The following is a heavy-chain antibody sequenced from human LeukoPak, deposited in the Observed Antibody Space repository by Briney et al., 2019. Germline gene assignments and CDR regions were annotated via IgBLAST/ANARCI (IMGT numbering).Heavy chain of an antibody. V-gene: IGHV1-69*01. Sequence: SSVKVSCKASGGTFSSYAISWVRQAPGQGLEWMGGIIPIFGTANYAQKFQGRVTITADESTSTAYMELSSLRSEDTAVYYCASPTSATLSSSRGYYYYYYMDVWGKGTTVTASS. CDR2: IIPIFGTA. CDR3: ASPTSATLSSSRGYYYYYYMDV. CDR1: GGTFSSYA. D-gene: IGHD6-6*01. J-gene: IGHJ6*03.